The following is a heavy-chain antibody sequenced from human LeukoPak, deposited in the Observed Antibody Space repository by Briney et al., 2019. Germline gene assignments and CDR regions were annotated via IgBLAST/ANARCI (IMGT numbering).Heavy chain of an antibody. D-gene: IGHD6-6*01. Sequence: WGSLKLSCAASGIPFSSHWMHWGRQAPGKGLVWVSRINNGGSSTSYADSVKGRFTISRDNAKNSLYLQMNSLRAEDTAVYYCAKGSVAGRQRAPPKEWFDPWGQGTLVTVSS. V-gene: IGHV3-74*01. J-gene: IGHJ5*02. CDR2: INNGGSST. CDR3: AKGSVAGRQRAPPKEWFDP. CDR1: GIPFSSHW.